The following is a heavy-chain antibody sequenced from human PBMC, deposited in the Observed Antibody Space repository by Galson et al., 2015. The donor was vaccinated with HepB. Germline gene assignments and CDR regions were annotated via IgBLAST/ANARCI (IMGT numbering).Heavy chain of an antibody. D-gene: IGHD2-2*01. Sequence: SLRLSCAASGFTFSSYSMNWVRQAPGKGLEWVSSISSSSSYIYYADSVKGRFTISRDNAKNSLYLQMNSLRAEDTAVYYCARAYCSSTSCSSPQNARTVTTIISNYYGMDVWGQGTTVTVSS. V-gene: IGHV3-21*01. CDR2: ISSSSSYI. CDR1: GFTFSSYS. J-gene: IGHJ6*02. CDR3: ARAYCSSTSCSSPQNARTVTTIISNYYGMDV.